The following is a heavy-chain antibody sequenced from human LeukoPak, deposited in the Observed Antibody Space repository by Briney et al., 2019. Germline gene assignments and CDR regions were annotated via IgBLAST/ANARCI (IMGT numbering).Heavy chain of an antibody. CDR3: ATTYYYDSSGYYYDNDY. CDR2: IYTSGST. J-gene: IGHJ4*02. CDR1: GGSISSGSYY. D-gene: IGHD3-22*01. V-gene: IGHV4-61*02. Sequence: SQTLSLTCTVSGGSISSGSYYWSWIRQPAGKGLEWIGRIYTSGSTNYNPSLKSRVTISVDTSKNQFSLKLSSVTAADTAVCYCATTYYYDSSGYYYDNDYWGQGTLVTVSS.